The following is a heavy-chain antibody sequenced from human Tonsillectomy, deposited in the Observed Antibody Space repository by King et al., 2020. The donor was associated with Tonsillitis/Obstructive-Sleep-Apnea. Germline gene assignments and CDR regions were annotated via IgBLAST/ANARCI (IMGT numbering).Heavy chain of an antibody. CDR1: GYNFTNYG. CDR2: ISAYNGNT. Sequence: QLVPSGAEVKKPGASVKVSCKASGYNFTNYGISWVRQAPGQGLEWMGWISAYNGNTNYAQKLHGRLTMTTDTSTSTAYMELRSLRSDDTAVFYCARDPIYCSGDSCHHQSTYYYYGMDVWGQGTTVTVSS. D-gene: IGHD2-15*01. J-gene: IGHJ6*02. V-gene: IGHV1-18*01. CDR3: ARDPIYCSGDSCHHQSTYYYYGMDV.